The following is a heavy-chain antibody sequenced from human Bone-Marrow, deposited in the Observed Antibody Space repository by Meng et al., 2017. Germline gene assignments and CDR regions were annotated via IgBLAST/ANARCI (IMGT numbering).Heavy chain of an antibody. CDR1: GGTFSSYA. CDR3: ARDGEYCSGGSCYLC. D-gene: IGHD2-15*01. Sequence: SVKVSCKASGGTFSSYAISWVRQAPGQGLEWMGGIIPIFGTANYAQKFQGRVMITADESTSTAYMELSSLRSEDTAVYYCARDGEYCSGGSCYLCWGQGTLVTVSS. CDR2: IIPIFGTA. V-gene: IGHV1-69*13. J-gene: IGHJ4*02.